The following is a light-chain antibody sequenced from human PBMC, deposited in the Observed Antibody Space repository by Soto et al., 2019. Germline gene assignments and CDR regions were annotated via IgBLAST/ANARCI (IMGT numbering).Light chain of an antibody. CDR2: GAS. CDR3: QQYGSSPWM. V-gene: IGKV3-20*01. CDR1: QSVSSNY. J-gene: IGKJ1*01. Sequence: EIVLTQSPGTLSLSPGERATLSCRASQSVSSNYLAWYQQKPGQTPRLLIYGASSRATGIPDRSSGSGSGTDFTLAMSRLEPEDFAVFYCQQYGSSPWMFGQGTKVEIK.